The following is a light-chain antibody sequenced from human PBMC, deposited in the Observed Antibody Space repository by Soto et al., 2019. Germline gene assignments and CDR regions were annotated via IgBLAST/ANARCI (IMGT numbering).Light chain of an antibody. J-gene: IGKJ4*02. V-gene: IGKV3-20*01. Sequence: EIVWSQSPGPLSVSPGERVTLSWRASQSVSSNLDWYQQKPGQPPRLLVFRASTRASGIPARFSGSGSGTDFLLTISRLEPEDSGSYLCHQNGSTPETFGVGTMVDIK. CDR3: HQNGSTPET. CDR2: RAS. CDR1: QSVSSN.